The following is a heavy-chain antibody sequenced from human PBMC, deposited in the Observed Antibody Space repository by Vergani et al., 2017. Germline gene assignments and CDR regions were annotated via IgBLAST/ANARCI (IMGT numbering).Heavy chain of an antibody. CDR3: AKEGAHRQYRLPFRGYFDL. Sequence: QVQLVQSGAEVKKPGASVKVSCKASGYTFTGYYMHWVRQAPGQGLEWMGWINPNSGGTNYAQKFQGRVTMTRDTSISTAYMELSRLRSDDTAVYYCAKEGAHRQYRLPFRGYFDLWGRGTLVTVSS. D-gene: IGHD1-26*01. V-gene: IGHV1-2*02. CDR2: INPNSGGT. CDR1: GYTFTGYY. J-gene: IGHJ2*01.